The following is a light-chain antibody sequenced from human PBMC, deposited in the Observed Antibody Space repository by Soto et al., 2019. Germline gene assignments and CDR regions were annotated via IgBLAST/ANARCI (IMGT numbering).Light chain of an antibody. Sequence: EIVLTQSPGSLYLSPGERATFSCRASQSVSSSYLAWYQQKPGQAPRLLIYGASSRATGIPDRFSGSGSGTDITLTISRLEPEDFAVYYRQQYGSSPRTFGPGTKVDIK. J-gene: IGKJ3*01. CDR3: QQYGSSPRT. CDR2: GAS. V-gene: IGKV3-20*01. CDR1: QSVSSSY.